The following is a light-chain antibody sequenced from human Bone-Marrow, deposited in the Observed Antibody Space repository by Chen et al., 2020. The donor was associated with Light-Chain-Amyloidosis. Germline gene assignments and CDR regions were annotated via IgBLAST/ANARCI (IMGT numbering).Light chain of an antibody. CDR3: QQYGTSPLT. CDR2: GSS. J-gene: IGKJ4*01. Sequence: EIVVTQSPGTLSLSAGEGANLSCRASQTISSNYLTWYQQKFGQAPRLLIYGSSSRATGIPDRFTGSGSGTDFTLTINRLEPEDFAMYYCQQYGTSPLTFGGGTKVEIK. V-gene: IGKV3-20*01. CDR1: QTISSNY.